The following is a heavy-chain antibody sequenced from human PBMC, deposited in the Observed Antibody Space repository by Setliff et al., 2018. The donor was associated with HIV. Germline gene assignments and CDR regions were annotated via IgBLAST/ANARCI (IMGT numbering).Heavy chain of an antibody. CDR3: ARSVEGAFHY. D-gene: IGHD2-2*01. J-gene: IGHJ4*02. Sequence: GGSLRLSCAASGFNFNVYSMNWVRQAPGKGLEWISYITSDTNTINYKDSVKGRFTISRDNAKNLLYLQMNSLRAEDTAVYYCARSVEGAFHYWGRGTLVTVSS. CDR1: GFNFNVYS. V-gene: IGHV3-48*01. CDR2: ITSDTNTI.